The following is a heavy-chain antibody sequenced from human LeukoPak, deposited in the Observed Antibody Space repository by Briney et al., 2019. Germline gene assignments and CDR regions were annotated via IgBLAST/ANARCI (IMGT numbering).Heavy chain of an antibody. CDR2: INHSGSA. CDR3: ARSQILRGVIKKYYFDY. D-gene: IGHD3-10*01. Sequence: SETLSLTCAVYGGSFSGYYWSWIRQPPGKGLEWIGEINHSGSANYNPSLKSRVTISVDTSKNQFSLKLSSVTAADTAVYYCARSQILRGVIKKYYFDYWGQGTLVTVSS. V-gene: IGHV4-34*01. J-gene: IGHJ4*02. CDR1: GGSFSGYY.